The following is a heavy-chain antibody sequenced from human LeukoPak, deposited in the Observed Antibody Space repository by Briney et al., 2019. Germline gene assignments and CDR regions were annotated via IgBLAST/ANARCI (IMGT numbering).Heavy chain of an antibody. Sequence: ASVKVSCKASGYTFTSYDINWVRQATGQGLEWMGWMNPNSGNTGYAQKFQGRVTVTTDTSTSTAYMDLRSLRSEDTAVYYCARGHEVVGATLLWWGQGTLVTVSS. CDR1: GYTFTSYD. V-gene: IGHV1-8*02. J-gene: IGHJ4*02. CDR3: ARGHEVVGATLLW. CDR2: MNPNSGNT. D-gene: IGHD1-26*01.